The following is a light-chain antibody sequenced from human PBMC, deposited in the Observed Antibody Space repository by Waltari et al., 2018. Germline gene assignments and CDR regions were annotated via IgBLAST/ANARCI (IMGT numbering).Light chain of an antibody. V-gene: IGKV3-20*01. CDR1: QSVTSNY. CDR2: GAS. J-gene: IGKJ4*01. Sequence: IVLTQSPGTLSLSPGESATLSCRASQSVTSNYLAWFQQKPGQAPRLLIHGASTRATGIPDRFSGSGSGTDFTLTISRLEPEDFVVYYCQRYGTSITFGGGTRVEIK. CDR3: QRYGTSIT.